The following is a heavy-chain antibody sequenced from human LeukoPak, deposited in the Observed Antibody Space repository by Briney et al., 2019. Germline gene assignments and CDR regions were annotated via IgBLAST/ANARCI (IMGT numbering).Heavy chain of an antibody. D-gene: IGHD1-14*01. CDR2: IVGSSSTI. CDR1: GFSFSTYS. V-gene: IGHV3-48*04. J-gene: IGHJ4*02. Sequence: GGSLRLSCAASGFSFSTYSMNWVRQAPGKGLEWVSYIVGSSSTIYYADSVKGRFTISRGNAKNSLYLQMDSLRAEDTAVYYCATDSPETAAFDYWGQGTLVTVSS. CDR3: ATDSPETAAFDY.